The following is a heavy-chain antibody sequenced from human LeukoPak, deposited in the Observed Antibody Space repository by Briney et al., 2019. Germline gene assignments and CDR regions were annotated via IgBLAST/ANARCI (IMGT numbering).Heavy chain of an antibody. CDR2: ISAYNGNT. D-gene: IGHD1-26*01. CDR1: GYTFTSYG. J-gene: IGHJ4*02. V-gene: IGHV1-18*01. CDR3: ARNLPGIVGATPGDY. Sequence: ASVKVSCKASGYTFTSYGISWVRQAPGQGLEWMGWISAYNGNTNYAQKLQGRVTMTTDTSTSTAYMELRSLRSDDTAVYYCARNLPGIVGATPGDYWGQGTLVTVSS.